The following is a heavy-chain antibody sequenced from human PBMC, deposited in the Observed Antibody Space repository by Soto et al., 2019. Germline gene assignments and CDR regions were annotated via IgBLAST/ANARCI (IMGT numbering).Heavy chain of an antibody. D-gene: IGHD1-26*01. J-gene: IGHJ3*02. Sequence: QLQLQESGPGLVKPSETLSLTCTVSGGSISSSSYYWGWIRQPPGKGLGWIGSIYYSGSTYYNPSLKSRVTISVDTSKNQFSLKLSSVTAADTAVYYCARVAVGATAAFDIWGQGTMVTVSS. V-gene: IGHV4-39*01. CDR1: GGSISSSSYY. CDR2: IYYSGST. CDR3: ARVAVGATAAFDI.